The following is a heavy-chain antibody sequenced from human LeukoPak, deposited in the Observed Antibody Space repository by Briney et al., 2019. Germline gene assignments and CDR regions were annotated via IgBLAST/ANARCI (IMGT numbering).Heavy chain of an antibody. V-gene: IGHV1-18*01. CDR2: ISAYNGNT. D-gene: IGHD3-22*01. CDR1: GYTFTSYG. Sequence: ASVKVSCKASGYTFTSYGISWVRQAPGQGPEWMGWISAYNGNTNYAQKLQGRVTMTTDTSTSTAYMELRSLRSDDTAVYYCARRPSYYYDSSGWVDYWGQGTLVTVSS. CDR3: ARRPSYYYDSSGWVDY. J-gene: IGHJ4*02.